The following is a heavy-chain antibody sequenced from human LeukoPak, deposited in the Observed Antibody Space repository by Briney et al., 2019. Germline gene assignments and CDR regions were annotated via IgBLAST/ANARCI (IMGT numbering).Heavy chain of an antibody. CDR1: GGSISSSSYY. V-gene: IGHV4-39*07. CDR2: IYYSGST. CDR3: ARAEGYCSGGSCYYYYYMDV. D-gene: IGHD2-15*01. Sequence: SETLSLTCTVSGGSISSSSYYWGWIRQPPGKGLEWIGSIYYSGSTYYNPSLKSRVAISVDTSKNQFSLKLSSVTAADTAVYYCARAEGYCSGGSCYYYYYMDVWGKGTTVTVSS. J-gene: IGHJ6*03.